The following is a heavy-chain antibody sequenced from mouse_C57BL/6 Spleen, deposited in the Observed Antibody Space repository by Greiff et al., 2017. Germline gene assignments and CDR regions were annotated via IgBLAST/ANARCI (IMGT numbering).Heavy chain of an antibody. CDR1: GYTFTDYE. D-gene: IGHD2-4*01. V-gene: IGHV1-15*01. CDR2: IDPETGGT. J-gene: IGHJ3*01. CDR3: SRDYYDYDRGFAY. Sequence: QVQLQQSGAELVRPGASVTLSCKASGYTFTDYEMHWVKQTPVHGLEWIGAIDPETGGTAYNQKFKGKAILTADKSSSTAYMELRSLTSEDSAVYYCSRDYYDYDRGFAYWGQGTLVTVSA.